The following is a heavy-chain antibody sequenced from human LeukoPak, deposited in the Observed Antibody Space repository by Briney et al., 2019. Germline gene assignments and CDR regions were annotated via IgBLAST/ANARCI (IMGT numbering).Heavy chain of an antibody. J-gene: IGHJ4*02. V-gene: IGHV1-2*02. CDR2: INPNSGGT. Sequence: GASVKVSCKASGYTFTGYYMHWVRQAPGQGLEWMGWINPNSGGTNYAQKFQGRVTMTRDTSISTAYMELSRLRSDDTAVYYCATDPTWTGTTGYYFDYWGQGTLVTVSS. CDR1: GYTFTGYY. CDR3: ATDPTWTGTTGYYFDY. D-gene: IGHD1-7*01.